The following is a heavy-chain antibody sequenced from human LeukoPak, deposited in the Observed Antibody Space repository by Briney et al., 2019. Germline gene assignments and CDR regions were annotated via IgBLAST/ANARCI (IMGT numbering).Heavy chain of an antibody. Sequence: GGSLRLSCAGSGFTFEAYSMNWVRQAPGKGLEWISHIGSRSSPIHYADSVKGRFTIFRDNAQSSLYLQMNSLRAEDTAVYYCARDRPGSMDVWGRGTTVTVYS. CDR2: IGSRSSPI. J-gene: IGHJ6*02. CDR3: ARDRPGSMDV. D-gene: IGHD3-10*01. CDR1: GFTFEAYS. V-gene: IGHV3-48*01.